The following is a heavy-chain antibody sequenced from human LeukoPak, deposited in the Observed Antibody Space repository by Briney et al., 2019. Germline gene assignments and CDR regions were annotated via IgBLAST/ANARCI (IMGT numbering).Heavy chain of an antibody. Sequence: GGSLRLSCAASGFTFSSYAMSWVRQAPGKGLEWVSAISGSGGSTYYADSVKGRFTISRDNSKNTLYLQMNSLRAEDTAVYYCAKASTDTAMVTAVGGDFDYWGQGTLVTVSS. CDR3: AKASTDTAMVTAVGGDFDY. J-gene: IGHJ4*02. CDR2: ISGSGGST. D-gene: IGHD5-18*01. CDR1: GFTFSSYA. V-gene: IGHV3-23*01.